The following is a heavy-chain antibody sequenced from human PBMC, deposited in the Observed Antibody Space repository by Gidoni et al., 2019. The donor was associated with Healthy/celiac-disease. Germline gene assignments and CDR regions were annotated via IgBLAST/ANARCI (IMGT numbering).Heavy chain of an antibody. CDR2: ISWNSGSI. Sequence: EVQLVESGGGLVQPGRSLRLSWEASGFTCDDYAMHWVRQAPGKGLEWVSGISWNSGSIGYADSVKGRFTISRDNAKNSLYLQINSLRAEDTALYYCAKDKRGSGWYVVGYYFDYWGQGTLVTVSS. CDR1: GFTCDDYA. CDR3: AKDKRGSGWYVVGYYFDY. V-gene: IGHV3-9*01. J-gene: IGHJ4*02. D-gene: IGHD6-19*01.